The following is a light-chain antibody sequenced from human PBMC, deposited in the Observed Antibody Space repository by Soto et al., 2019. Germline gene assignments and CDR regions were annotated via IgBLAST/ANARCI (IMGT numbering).Light chain of an antibody. CDR1: QSVGTY. V-gene: IGKV3-11*01. J-gene: IGKJ1*01. Sequence: EAVFTQSPSTLSLSPGERATLSCRASQSVGTYLAWYQQKPGQAPRLLIYDASNRATGIPARFSGTGSGTEFTLTISSLQSEDLAIYYCQQYNDWPLTFGQGTNVAI. CDR2: DAS. CDR3: QQYNDWPLT.